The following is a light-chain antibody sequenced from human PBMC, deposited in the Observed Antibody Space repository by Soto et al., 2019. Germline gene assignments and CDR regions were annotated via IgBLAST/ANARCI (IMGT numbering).Light chain of an antibody. J-gene: IGKJ1*01. CDR2: ATS. CDR3: QQSYVGPQT. V-gene: IGKV1-39*01. Sequence: QMTQSPSSLSVSAGDRVTITCRASQSIAHYLNWYQQKLGQAPKLLIYATSDLKFGVPSRFSGSGSGTEFTLTISSLQSEDFATYYCQQSYVGPQTFGQGTKVEI. CDR1: QSIAHY.